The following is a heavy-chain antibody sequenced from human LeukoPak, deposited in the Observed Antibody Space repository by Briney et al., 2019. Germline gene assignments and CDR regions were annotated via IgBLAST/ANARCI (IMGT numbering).Heavy chain of an antibody. Sequence: SETLSLTCSVSGGSIISSNYYWGWIRQPPGKGLEWIGSIYQSGSGSSYYNPSLKSRVTIFGDTFKNQFFLRLSSVTAADPAVYYCASTLRFLPYRRFDYWGQGTLVTVPS. V-gene: IGHV4-39*01. CDR2: IYQSGSGSS. CDR1: GGSIISSNYY. CDR3: ASTLRFLPYRRFDY. D-gene: IGHD3-3*01. J-gene: IGHJ4*02.